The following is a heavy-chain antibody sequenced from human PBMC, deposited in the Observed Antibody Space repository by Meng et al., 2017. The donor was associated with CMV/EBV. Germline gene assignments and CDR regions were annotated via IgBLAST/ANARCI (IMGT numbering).Heavy chain of an antibody. CDR2: IYYSGST. Sequence: SDTLSLTCTVSGGSISSYYWSWIRQHPEQGLEWIGYIYYSGSTNYNPSLKSRFTISVDTSKRQFSLKLSSVTAADTAVYYCARALLAGTTFLVFDPWGQGTLVTVSS. CDR3: ARALLAGTTFLVFDP. CDR1: GGSISSYY. J-gene: IGHJ5*02. D-gene: IGHD1-7*01. V-gene: IGHV4-59*01.